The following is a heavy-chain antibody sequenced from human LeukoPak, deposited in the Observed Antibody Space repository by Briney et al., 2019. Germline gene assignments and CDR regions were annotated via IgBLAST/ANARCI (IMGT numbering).Heavy chain of an antibody. CDR2: INHSGST. CDR1: GGSFSGYY. D-gene: IGHD3-9*01. V-gene: IGHV4-34*01. Sequence: SETLSLTCAVYGGSFSGYYWSWIRQPPGKGLGWIGEINHSGSTNYNPSLKSRVTISVDTSKNQFSLKLSSVTAADTAVYYCARGRYVLRYFDWSTPDYFEYWGQGTLVTVSS. J-gene: IGHJ4*02. CDR3: ARGRYVLRYFDWSTPDYFEY.